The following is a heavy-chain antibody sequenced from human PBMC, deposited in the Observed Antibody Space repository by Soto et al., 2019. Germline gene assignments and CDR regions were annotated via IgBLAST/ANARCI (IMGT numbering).Heavy chain of an antibody. D-gene: IGHD3-3*01. CDR1: RYSFTSYW. CDR3: ARRLGVAPVAFDI. Sequence: GESLKISCKGSRYSFTSYWIGWVRQMPGKGLEWMGIIYLGDSDTRYSPSFQGQVTISADKSISTAYLQWSSLKASDTAMYYCARRLGVAPVAFDIWGQGTMVTVSS. CDR2: IYLGDSDT. V-gene: IGHV5-51*01. J-gene: IGHJ3*02.